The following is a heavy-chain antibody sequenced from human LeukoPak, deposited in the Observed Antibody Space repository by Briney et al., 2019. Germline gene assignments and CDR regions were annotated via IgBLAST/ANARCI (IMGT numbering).Heavy chain of an antibody. CDR1: GGSFSGYY. Sequence: SETLSLTCAVYGGSFSGYYWSWIRQPPGKGLEWIGEINHSGSTNYNPSLKSRVTISVDTSKNQFSLKLSSVTAADTAVYYCRSSYDFWSGYSQGHGVWGQGTLVTVSS. CDR3: RSSYDFWSGYSQGHGV. D-gene: IGHD3-3*01. J-gene: IGHJ4*02. CDR2: INHSGST. V-gene: IGHV4-34*01.